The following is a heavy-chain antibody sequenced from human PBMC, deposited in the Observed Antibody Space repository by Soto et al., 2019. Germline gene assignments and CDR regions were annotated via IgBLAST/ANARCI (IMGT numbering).Heavy chain of an antibody. CDR2: ISAYNGNT. CDR1: GYTFTSYG. CDR3: AREWAGFWSGPGDFDI. Sequence: ASVKVSCKASGYTFTSYGISWVRQAPGQGLEWMGWISAYNGNTNYAQKLQGRVTMTTDTSTSTAYMELRSLRSDDTAVYYCAREWAGFWSGPGDFDIWGQGTLVTV. V-gene: IGHV1-18*04. D-gene: IGHD3-3*01. J-gene: IGHJ3*02.